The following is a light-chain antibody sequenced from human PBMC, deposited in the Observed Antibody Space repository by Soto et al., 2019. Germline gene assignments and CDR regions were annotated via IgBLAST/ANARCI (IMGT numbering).Light chain of an antibody. CDR1: QSVSRH. CDR2: DAS. CDR3: QQYNNSPRT. Sequence: EIVMTQSPATLSVSPGGRATLSCRASQSVSRHLAWYKQKPGQAPRLLIYDASARATGIPARFSGSGSGTEFTLTISSLESEDFGVYYCQQYNNSPRTFGQGTKVEIK. V-gene: IGKV3-15*01. J-gene: IGKJ1*01.